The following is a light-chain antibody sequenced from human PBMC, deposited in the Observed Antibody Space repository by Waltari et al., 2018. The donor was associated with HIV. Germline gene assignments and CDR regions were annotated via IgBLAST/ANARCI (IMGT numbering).Light chain of an antibody. V-gene: IGLV1-40*01. J-gene: IGLJ3*02. CDR3: HSYDSSLDGWV. Sequence: QSVLTQPPSVSGAPGQRVTISCTGSSSNIGADYHVNWYQQLPGTAPKLLIYGYKNRPLGVPDRFSCSKSGTSAALAISGLQAEDEADYHCHSYDSSLDGWVFGGGTKLTVL. CDR2: GYK. CDR1: SSNIGADYH.